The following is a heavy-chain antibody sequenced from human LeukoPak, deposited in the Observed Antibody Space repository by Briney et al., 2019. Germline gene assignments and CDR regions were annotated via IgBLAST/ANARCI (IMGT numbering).Heavy chain of an antibody. J-gene: IGHJ4*02. D-gene: IGHD3-3*01. CDR2: ISSSSSYI. CDR1: GFTFSSYA. CDR3: ARGPRNPEWLLSEDY. Sequence: PGGSLRLSCAVSGFTFSSYAMNWVRQAPGKGLEWVSSISSSSSYIYYADSVKGRFTISRDNAKNSLYLQMNSLRAEDTAVYYCARGPRNPEWLLSEDYWGQGTLVTVSS. V-gene: IGHV3-21*01.